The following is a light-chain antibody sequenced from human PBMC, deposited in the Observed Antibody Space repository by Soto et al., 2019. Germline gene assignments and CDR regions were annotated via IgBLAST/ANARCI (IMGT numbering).Light chain of an antibody. CDR2: AAS. Sequence: DIQMTQSPSSLSASVGDRVTITCRAGQGINNNLAWYQQKPGKVPKVLIYAASTVQSGVPSRFSGSGSGTDFTLTISSLQPEDVATYYCQKYNSAPLTFGGGTKVEIK. V-gene: IGKV1-27*01. CDR1: QGINNN. J-gene: IGKJ4*01. CDR3: QKYNSAPLT.